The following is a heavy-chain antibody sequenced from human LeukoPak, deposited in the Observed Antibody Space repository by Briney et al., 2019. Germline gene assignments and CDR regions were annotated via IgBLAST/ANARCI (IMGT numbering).Heavy chain of an antibody. CDR2: INFSGGTT. V-gene: IGHV3-23*01. D-gene: IGHD3-10*01. CDR1: GFTFSSFA. J-gene: IGHJ4*02. Sequence: GGSLRLSCAASGFTFSSFAMSWVRQPPGKGLEWVSAINFSGGTTYYADPVKGRSTISRTNSKNTLYLQMNSLRAEDTAVYYCAVEASVLLWFGEPDYWGQGTLVTVSS. CDR3: AVEASVLLWFGEPDY.